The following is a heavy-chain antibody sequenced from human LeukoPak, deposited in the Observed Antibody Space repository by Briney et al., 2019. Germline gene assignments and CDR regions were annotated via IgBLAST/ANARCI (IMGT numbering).Heavy chain of an antibody. Sequence: SVKVSCKASGGTFSSYAISWVRQAPGQGLEWMGGIIPIFGTANYAQKFQGRVTITTDESTSTAYMELSSLRSEDTAVYYCARDKGYSSGWFREFDYWGPGNPGHRLL. J-gene: IGHJ4*02. CDR2: IIPIFGTA. CDR1: GGTFSSYA. D-gene: IGHD6-19*01. CDR3: ARDKGYSSGWFREFDY. V-gene: IGHV1-69*05.